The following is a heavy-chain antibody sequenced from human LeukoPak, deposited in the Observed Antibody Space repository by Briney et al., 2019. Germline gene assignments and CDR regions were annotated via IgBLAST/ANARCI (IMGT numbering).Heavy chain of an antibody. CDR3: AREVQLVPYYYYGMDV. CDR2: ISAYNGNT. D-gene: IGHD6-6*01. J-gene: IGHJ6*02. Sequence: ASVKVSCKTSGYTFTSYGISWVRQAPGQGLEWMGWISAYNGNTNYAQKLQGRVTMTTDTSTSTVYMELRSLRSDDTAVYYCAREVQLVPYYYYGMDVWGQGTTVTVSS. CDR1: GYTFTSYG. V-gene: IGHV1-18*01.